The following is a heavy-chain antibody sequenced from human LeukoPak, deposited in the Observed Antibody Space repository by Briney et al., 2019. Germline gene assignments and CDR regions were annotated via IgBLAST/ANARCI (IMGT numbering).Heavy chain of an antibody. CDR3: ARGIGGVIAYYFDY. J-gene: IGHJ4*02. CDR2: ISSSSSYI. D-gene: IGHD3-16*02. CDR1: GFTFSSYS. Sequence: KPGGSLRLSCAASGFTFSSYSMNWVRQAPGKGLEWASSISSSSSYIYYADSVKGRFTISRDNAKNSLYLQMNSLRAEDTAVYYCARGIGGVIAYYFDYWGQRTLVTVSS. V-gene: IGHV3-21*01.